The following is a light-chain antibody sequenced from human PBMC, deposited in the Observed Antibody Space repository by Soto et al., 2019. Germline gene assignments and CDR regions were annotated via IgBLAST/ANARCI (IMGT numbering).Light chain of an antibody. Sequence: ESVLTQSPGTLSLSQGKRATLSCRASQSVSNNYLAWYQQKPGQAPRLLIYGASNRATGIPDRFSGSGSGTDFTLTISRLEPEDFAVYYCQQYGSSGTFGQGTKVDIK. V-gene: IGKV3-20*01. CDR1: QSVSNNY. CDR2: GAS. CDR3: QQYGSSGT. J-gene: IGKJ1*01.